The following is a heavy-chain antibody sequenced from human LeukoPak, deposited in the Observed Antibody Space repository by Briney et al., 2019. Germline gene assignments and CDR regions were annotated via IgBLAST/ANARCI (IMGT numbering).Heavy chain of an antibody. V-gene: IGHV4-61*02. CDR1: GGSISSGSYY. CDR3: ARLREDHSSGWYWGY. J-gene: IGHJ4*02. Sequence: KPSETLSLTCTVSGGSISSGSYYWSWIRQPAGKGLEWIGRIYTSGSTNYNPSLKSRVTISVDTSKNQFSLKLSSVTAADTAVYYCARLREDHSSGWYWGYWGQGTLVTVSS. CDR2: IYTSGST. D-gene: IGHD6-19*01.